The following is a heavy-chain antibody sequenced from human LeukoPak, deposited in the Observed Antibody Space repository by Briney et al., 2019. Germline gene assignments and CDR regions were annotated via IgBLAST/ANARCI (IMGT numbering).Heavy chain of an antibody. V-gene: IGHV1-18*01. J-gene: IGHJ6*03. Sequence: ASVKVSCKASGYTFTSYGISWVRQAPGQGLEWMGWISAYNGNTNYAQKLQGRATMTTDTSTSTAYMELRSLRSDDTAVYYCARDLQYYDFWSGYSPDYYMDVWGKGTTVTVSS. CDR3: ARDLQYYDFWSGYSPDYYMDV. D-gene: IGHD3-3*01. CDR1: GYTFTSYG. CDR2: ISAYNGNT.